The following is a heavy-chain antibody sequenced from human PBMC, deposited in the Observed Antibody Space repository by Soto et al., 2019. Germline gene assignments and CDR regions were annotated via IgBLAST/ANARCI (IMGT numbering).Heavy chain of an antibody. CDR2: IIPIFGTA. J-gene: IGHJ5*02. Sequence: QVQLVQSGAEVKKPGSSVKVSCKASGGTFSSYAISWVRQAPGQGLEWMGGIIPIFGTANYAQKFQGRVMITADESTSTAYMELSSLRSEDTAVYYCAREDYGDYRGPGWFDPWGQGTLVTVSS. D-gene: IGHD4-17*01. CDR3: AREDYGDYRGPGWFDP. CDR1: GGTFSSYA. V-gene: IGHV1-69*01.